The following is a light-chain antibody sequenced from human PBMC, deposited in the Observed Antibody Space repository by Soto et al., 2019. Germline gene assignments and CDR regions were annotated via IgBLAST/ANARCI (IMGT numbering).Light chain of an antibody. V-gene: IGLV2-11*01. Sequence: QSVLTQPRSVSGSPGQSVTISCTGTSSDVGGYNYVSWYQQRPGKAPKLMIYDVSKRPSGVPDRFSGSKSGNTASLTISGLLAEDEADYYCCSYAGSYIPYVFGTGTKVTVL. CDR3: CSYAGSYIPYV. J-gene: IGLJ1*01. CDR2: DVS. CDR1: SSDVGGYNY.